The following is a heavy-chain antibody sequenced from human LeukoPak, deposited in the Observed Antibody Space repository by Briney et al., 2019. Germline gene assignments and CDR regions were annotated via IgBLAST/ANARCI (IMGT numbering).Heavy chain of an antibody. CDR3: TRDSSGGNSGTHTNFDY. D-gene: IGHD4-23*01. V-gene: IGHV3-49*04. CDR1: GFTFGDYA. Sequence: PGGSLRLSCTASGFTFGDYAMSWVRQAPGKGLEWVGFIRSKAYGGTTEYAASVKGRFTISRDDSKSIAYLQMNSLKTEDTAVYYCTRDSSGGNSGTHTNFDYWGQGTLVTASS. J-gene: IGHJ4*02. CDR2: IRSKAYGGTT.